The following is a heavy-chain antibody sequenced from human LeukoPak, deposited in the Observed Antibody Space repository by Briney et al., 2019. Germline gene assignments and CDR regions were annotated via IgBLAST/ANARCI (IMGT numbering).Heavy chain of an antibody. CDR1: GFGVSSSY. Sequence: GGSLRLSCAASGFGVSSSYMTWVRQAPGKGLEWVSVIYSGGSTYYADSVKGRFTISRDNSKNIVSLQMNTLRAEDTAVYYCAGVEVTGWFDYWGQGSLVTVSS. J-gene: IGHJ4*02. CDR2: IYSGGST. D-gene: IGHD3-9*01. CDR3: AGVEVTGWFDY. V-gene: IGHV3-53*01.